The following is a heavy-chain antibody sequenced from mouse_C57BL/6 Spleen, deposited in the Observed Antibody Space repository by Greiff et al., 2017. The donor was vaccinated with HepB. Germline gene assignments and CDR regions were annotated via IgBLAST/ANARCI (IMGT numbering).Heavy chain of an antibody. CDR2: IHPNSGST. Sequence: VQLQQPGAELVKPGASVKLSCKASGYTFTSYWMHWVKQRPGQGLEWIGMIHPNSGSTNYNEKFKSKATLTVDKSSSTAYMQLSSLTSEDSAVYYCARENGFESYWYFDVWGTGTTVTVSS. CDR3: ARENGFESYWYFDV. CDR1: GYTFTSYW. J-gene: IGHJ1*03. V-gene: IGHV1-64*01. D-gene: IGHD2-2*01.